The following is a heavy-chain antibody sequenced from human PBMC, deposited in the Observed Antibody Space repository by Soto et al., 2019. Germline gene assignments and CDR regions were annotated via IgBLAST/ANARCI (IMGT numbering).Heavy chain of an antibody. CDR1: GDSISSGNKY. CDR2: IFFSGTT. J-gene: IGHJ6*02. Sequence: QVQLRESGPGLVMPSQTLSLTCTVSGDSISSGNKYWSWIRQPPGKGLEWIGYIFFSGTTYYNPSLKSRLTMSLDTSQNQFSLKLNSVTDADTAVYYCARVPSPFDYYYAMDVWGQGTTVTVSS. CDR3: ARVPSPFDYYYAMDV. D-gene: IGHD3-16*01. V-gene: IGHV4-30-4*01.